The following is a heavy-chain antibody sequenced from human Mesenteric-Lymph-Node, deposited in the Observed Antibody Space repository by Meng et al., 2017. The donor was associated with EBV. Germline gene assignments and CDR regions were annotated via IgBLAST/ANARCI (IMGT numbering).Heavy chain of an antibody. J-gene: IGHJ4*02. V-gene: IGHV1-2*06. D-gene: IGHD4-17*01. CDR1: GYTFIGYY. CDR3: ARGPMTTVTMDDY. Sequence: QVQLVQSGAEVKKPGASVKVSCKASGYTFIGYYIHWVRQAPGQGLEWMGRINPNRGDTNYAQRFQGRVTMTRDTSISTAYMELSSLRSDDTAVYFCARGPMTTVTMDDYWGQGTLVTVFS. CDR2: INPNRGDT.